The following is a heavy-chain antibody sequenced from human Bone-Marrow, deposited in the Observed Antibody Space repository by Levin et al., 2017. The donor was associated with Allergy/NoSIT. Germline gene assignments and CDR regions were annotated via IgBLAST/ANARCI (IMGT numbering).Heavy chain of an antibody. D-gene: IGHD2-15*01. V-gene: IGHV4-59*11. CDR3: AREASCSAGGCYGNNYFDP. CDR2: IDYSGTT. Sequence: PSETLSLTCTVSGGSISSHYWSWIRQPPGKGLEWIGYIDYSGTTNYNPSLKSRVTMSVDTSKKQFFLHLSSVTAADTAVYYCAREASCSAGGCYGNNYFDPWGQGTLVTVSS. CDR1: GGSISSHY. J-gene: IGHJ5*02.